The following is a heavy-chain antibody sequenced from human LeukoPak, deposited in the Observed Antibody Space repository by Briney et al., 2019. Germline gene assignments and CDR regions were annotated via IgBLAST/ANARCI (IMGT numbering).Heavy chain of an antibody. CDR3: AKGGSGYYLYFDY. CDR2: ISWNSGSI. D-gene: IGHD3-22*01. Sequence: PGGSLRLSCAASGFTFSNYAMSWVRQAPGKGLEWVSGISWNSGSIGYADSVKGRFTISRDNAKNSLYLQMNSLRAEDTALYYCAKGGSGYYLYFDYWGQGTLVTVSS. CDR1: GFTFSNYA. J-gene: IGHJ4*02. V-gene: IGHV3-9*01.